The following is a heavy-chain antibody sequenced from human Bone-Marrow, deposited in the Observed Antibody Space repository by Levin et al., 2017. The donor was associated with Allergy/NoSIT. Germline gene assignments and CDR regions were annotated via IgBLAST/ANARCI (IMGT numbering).Heavy chain of an antibody. D-gene: IGHD5-12*01. J-gene: IGHJ4*02. V-gene: IGHV3-15*05. Sequence: PGESLKISCAASGFTFNSAWMNWVRQAPGKGLEWVGRIKRESDGGTTDYAAPMKGRFTISRDDSNSILFLQMDSLKPEDKAVYYCTPIMVATEGYWGQGTLVTVSS. CDR3: TPIMVATEGY. CDR2: IKRESDGGTT. CDR1: GFTFNSAW.